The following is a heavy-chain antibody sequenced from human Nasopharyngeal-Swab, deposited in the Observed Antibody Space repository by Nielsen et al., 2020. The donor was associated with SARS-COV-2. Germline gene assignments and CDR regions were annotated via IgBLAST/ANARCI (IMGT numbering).Heavy chain of an antibody. J-gene: IGHJ6*02. CDR1: GYSFNRHG. Sequence: ASVKVSCKASGYSFNRHGISWVRRAPGQGLEWMGWISVLSSNTHYAQKFRGRVSMTTDTDTHPAYMDRRSLRSDDTAVYYCARDEGERPVTYSAYYYHYGMDIWGQGTTITVSS. V-gene: IGHV1-18*01. CDR3: ARDEGERPVTYSAYYYHYGMDI. D-gene: IGHD4-17*01. CDR2: ISVLSSNT.